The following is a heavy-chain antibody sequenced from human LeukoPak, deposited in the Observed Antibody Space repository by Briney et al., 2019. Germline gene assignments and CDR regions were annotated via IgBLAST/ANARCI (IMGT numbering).Heavy chain of an antibody. CDR1: GASMSNYH. D-gene: IGHD1-1*01. CDR3: ARGTGGYRFDP. CDR2: VYNSGST. Sequence: SETLSLTCGVSGASMSNYHWSWIRQPPGRGLEYIGYVYNSGSTFYNPSLKSRVTISADTSRKQFSLKLTSVTATDTAVYYCARGTGGYRFDPWGQGILVTVSS. J-gene: IGHJ5*02. V-gene: IGHV4-59*01.